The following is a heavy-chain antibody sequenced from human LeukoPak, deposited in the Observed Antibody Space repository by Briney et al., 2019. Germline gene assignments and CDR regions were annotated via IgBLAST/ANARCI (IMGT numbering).Heavy chain of an antibody. Sequence: GESLRLSCAASGFTFSSYSMNWVRQAPGKGLEWVSYISSASNTIYYADSVKGRFTVSRDNAKNSLYLQMNSLRAEDTAMYYCAREELELRDGYYFDYWGQGTLVTVSS. CDR3: AREELELRDGYYFDY. CDR2: ISSASNTI. V-gene: IGHV3-48*01. D-gene: IGHD1-7*01. J-gene: IGHJ4*02. CDR1: GFTFSSYS.